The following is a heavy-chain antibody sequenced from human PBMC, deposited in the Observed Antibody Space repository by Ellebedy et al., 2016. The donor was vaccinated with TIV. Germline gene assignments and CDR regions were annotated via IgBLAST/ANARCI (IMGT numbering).Heavy chain of an antibody. CDR1: GGTFSSYA. D-gene: IGHD3-3*01. CDR3: ARDPTRITIFDPWFDP. CDR2: IIPIFGTA. J-gene: IGHJ5*02. Sequence: SVKVSCXASGGTFSSYAISWVRQAPGQGLEWMGGIIPIFGTANYAQKFQGRVTITADKSTSTAYMELSSLRSEDTAVYYCARDPTRITIFDPWFDPWGQGTLVTVSS. V-gene: IGHV1-69*06.